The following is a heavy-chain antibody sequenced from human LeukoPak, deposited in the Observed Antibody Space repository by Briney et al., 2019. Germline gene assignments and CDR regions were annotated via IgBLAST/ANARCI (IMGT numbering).Heavy chain of an antibody. V-gene: IGHV3-43*01. D-gene: IGHD4-23*01. CDR2: MSWSGHST. Sequence: GGSLRLSCVASGFAFDEYTFNWVRQAPGKGPEWVSLMSWSGHSTYYSDSVKGRFTISRDNSKNSIYLEMKDLRIEDTALYYCAKDMEDYGGNSFDSWGEGTLVTVSS. J-gene: IGHJ5*01. CDR3: AKDMEDYGGNSFDS. CDR1: GFAFDEYT.